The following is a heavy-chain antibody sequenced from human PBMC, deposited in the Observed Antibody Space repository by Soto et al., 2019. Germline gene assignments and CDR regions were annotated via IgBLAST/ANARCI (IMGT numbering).Heavy chain of an antibody. D-gene: IGHD4-17*01. V-gene: IGHV3-30*18. J-gene: IGHJ4*01. CDR3: AKAPDYGDYSLDY. CDR2: ISGDGSIK. CDR1: GFSFNNFG. Sequence: PGGSLRLSCAASGFSFNNFGIHWVRQAPGKGLEWVTVISGDGSIKYYVDSVKGRFAISRDNSKNTVDLQMNSLRPEDTAIYYCAKAPDYGDYSLDYWG.